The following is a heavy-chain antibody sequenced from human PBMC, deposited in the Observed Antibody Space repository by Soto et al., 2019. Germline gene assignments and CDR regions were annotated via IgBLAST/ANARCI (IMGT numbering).Heavy chain of an antibody. J-gene: IGHJ4*02. CDR1: GLTFSSYA. D-gene: IGHD3-3*01. V-gene: IGHV3-23*01. CDR3: ADGGEWSFNFVY. CDR2: ISVSGDNT. Sequence: GGSLRLSCAASGLTFSSYAMSWVRQAPGKGLEWVAGISVSGDNTYYADSVKGRFTVSRDNSKNTLYLQMNNLRVEDTALYYCADGGEWSFNFVYWGQGTLVTVSS.